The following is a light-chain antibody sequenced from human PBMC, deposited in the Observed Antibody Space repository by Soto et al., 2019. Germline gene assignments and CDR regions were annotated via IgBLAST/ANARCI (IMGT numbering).Light chain of an antibody. J-gene: IGKJ1*01. V-gene: IGKV3-15*01. CDR1: QSVSGN. CDR3: QQYNNWPRT. Sequence: EIMLTQSPATLSVSPGERATLSCRASQSVSGNLAWYQQKPGQAPRLLIYGASTGATGIPARFSGSGSGTEFTLTISSLQSEDFAVYYCQQYNNWPRTFGQGTKVEIK. CDR2: GAS.